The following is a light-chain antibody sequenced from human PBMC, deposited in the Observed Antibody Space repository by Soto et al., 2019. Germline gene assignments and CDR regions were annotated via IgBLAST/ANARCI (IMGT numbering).Light chain of an antibody. Sequence: EIVFTQSPCTLSLSPFERSTLSCRASQSVSSNYLAWYQQKPGQAPRLLIYGASSRATGIPDRFSGSGSGTDFTLTISRLEPEDFAVYYCQQYGSSPMTFGQGTRLEIK. CDR1: QSVSSNY. V-gene: IGKV3-20*01. CDR2: GAS. J-gene: IGKJ5*01. CDR3: QQYGSSPMT.